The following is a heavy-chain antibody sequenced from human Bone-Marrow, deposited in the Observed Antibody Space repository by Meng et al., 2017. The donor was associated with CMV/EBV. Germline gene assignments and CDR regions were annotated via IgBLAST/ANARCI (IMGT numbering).Heavy chain of an antibody. Sequence: ASVKVSCKASGYTFTSYGISWVRQAPGQGLEWMGWISAYNGNTNYAQKLQGRVTMTTDTSTSTAYMELRSLRSDDTAVYYCARYQLLTYYYYGMDVWGQGTTVTVSS. CDR2: ISAYNGNT. D-gene: IGHD2-2*01. J-gene: IGHJ6*02. CDR3: ARYQLLTYYYYGMDV. CDR1: GYTFTSYG. V-gene: IGHV1-18*01.